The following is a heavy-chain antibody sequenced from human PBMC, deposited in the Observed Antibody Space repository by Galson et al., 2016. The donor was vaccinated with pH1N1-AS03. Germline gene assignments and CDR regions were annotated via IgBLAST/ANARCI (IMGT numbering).Heavy chain of an antibody. D-gene: IGHD4-23*01. Sequence: SETLSLTCTVSGGSISSYYWSWIRQPPGKRLEWIGYIFYNGTTNYNPSLKSRVTISVDTSKNQLSLKLTSVTAADTAVYYCARFPDYGGDVGYWGQGTLVTVSS. CDR1: GGSISSYY. CDR3: ARFPDYGGDVGY. J-gene: IGHJ4*02. V-gene: IGHV4-59*08. CDR2: IFYNGTT.